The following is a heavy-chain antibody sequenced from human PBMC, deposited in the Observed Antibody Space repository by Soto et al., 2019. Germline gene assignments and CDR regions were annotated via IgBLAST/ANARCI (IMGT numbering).Heavy chain of an antibody. Sequence: SGATLVHHTRPLRLTCTFSGFSHRTSGVGVGWIRRPPGKALEWLALIYWNDHKRYSPSLKSRLPITKDTSKNQVVLTMTNMDPVDTVTYYWAHRQYSYHGMDVWGQGTTVTVS. J-gene: IGHJ6*02. CDR3: AHRQYSYHGMDV. CDR2: IYWNDHK. CDR1: GFSHRTSGVG. V-gene: IGHV2-5*01.